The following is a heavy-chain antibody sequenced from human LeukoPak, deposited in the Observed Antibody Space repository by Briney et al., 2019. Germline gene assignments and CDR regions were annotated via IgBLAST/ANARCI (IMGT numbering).Heavy chain of an antibody. V-gene: IGHV3-7*01. CDR1: GFTFSSYW. CDR2: IKQDGSEK. J-gene: IGHJ4*02. CDR3: ARAKTHSSGRTGGY. Sequence: GGSLRLSCEASGFTFSSYWMSWVRQASGKGLEWVANIKQDGSEKYYVDSVKGRFTISRDNAKNSLYLQMNSLRAEDTAVYYCARAKTHSSGRTGGYWGQGTLVTVSS. D-gene: IGHD6-19*01.